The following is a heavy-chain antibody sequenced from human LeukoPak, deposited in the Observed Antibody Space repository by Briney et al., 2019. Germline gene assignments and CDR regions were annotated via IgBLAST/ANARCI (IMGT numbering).Heavy chain of an antibody. D-gene: IGHD4-11*01. CDR1: GGSISSYY. J-gene: IGHJ6*03. Sequence: SETLSLTCTVSGGSISSYYWSWIRQPAGKGLEWIGRIYTSGSTNYNPSLKSRVTMSVDTSKNQFSLKLSSVTAADTAVYYCARGAYTVTQHYYYYYMDVWGKGTTVTVSS. CDR2: IYTSGST. V-gene: IGHV4-4*07. CDR3: ARGAYTVTQHYYYYYMDV.